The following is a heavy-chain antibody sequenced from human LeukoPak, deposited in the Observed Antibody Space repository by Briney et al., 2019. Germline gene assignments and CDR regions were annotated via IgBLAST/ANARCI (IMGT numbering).Heavy chain of an antibody. J-gene: IGHJ4*02. CDR2: VSRSSSYI. V-gene: IGHV3-21*01. CDR3: ARGDLDRYCSGGSCYLDY. Sequence: PGGSVRLSCAASGFTFSSYSMNWVRQAPGRGLEWVSSVSRSSSYIYYADSVKGRFTISRDNAKNSLYLQMNSLRAEDTAVYYCARGDLDRYCSGGSCYLDYWGQGTLVTVSS. D-gene: IGHD2-15*01. CDR1: GFTFSSYS.